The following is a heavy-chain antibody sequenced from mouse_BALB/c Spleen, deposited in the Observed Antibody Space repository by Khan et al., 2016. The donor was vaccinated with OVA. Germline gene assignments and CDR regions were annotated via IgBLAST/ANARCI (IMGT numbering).Heavy chain of an antibody. CDR2: ISYSGRT. Sequence: VRRKGSGPGLVNPSQSLSLTCTVTGYSITSDYAWNWIRQFPGNKLEWMGYISYSGRTSYNPSLKSRISITRDTSKNQVFLQLNSVTTVDTASYFCGRSVTITTVVATDFDYWGQGTTLTVSS. J-gene: IGHJ2*01. D-gene: IGHD1-1*01. CDR3: GRSVTITTVVATDFDY. V-gene: IGHV3-2*02. CDR1: GYSITSDYA.